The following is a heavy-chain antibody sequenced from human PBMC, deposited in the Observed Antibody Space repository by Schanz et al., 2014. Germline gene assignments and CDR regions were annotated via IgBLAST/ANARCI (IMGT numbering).Heavy chain of an antibody. CDR1: GFTFGSYG. V-gene: IGHV3-23*04. CDR3: AKDSCSSTTCYGYGMDV. CDR2: ISGGGGTR. J-gene: IGHJ6*04. D-gene: IGHD2-2*01. Sequence: EVQLVESGGGLVQPGGSLRLSCAASGFTFGSYGMSWVRQGPGKGLEWVSGISGGGGTRNYADSVKGRFTVFRDNSKRTLYLEINDPRAEDTAVYYCAKDSCSSTTCYGYGMDVWGKGTTVTVSS.